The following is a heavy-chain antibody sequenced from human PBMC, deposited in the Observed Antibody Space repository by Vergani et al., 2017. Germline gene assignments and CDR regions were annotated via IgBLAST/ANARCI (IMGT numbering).Heavy chain of an antibody. CDR2: IHYSENT. V-gene: IGHV4-59*11. D-gene: IGHD6-19*01. CDR3: SSDTHSGQRADR. J-gene: IGHJ5*02. CDR1: FDSIRNLY. Sequence: QVQLQESGPGLLKSSETLSLTCSVSFDSIRNLYCNWIRQPPGKGLEWIGSIHYSENTNYNPSLTTRVTISVDTSNNQFSLTLTAVTAADTAVYYCSSDTHSGQRADRWGQGILVTVTS.